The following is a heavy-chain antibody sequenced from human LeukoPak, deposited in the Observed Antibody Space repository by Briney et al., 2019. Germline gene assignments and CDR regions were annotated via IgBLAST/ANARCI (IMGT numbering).Heavy chain of an antibody. CDR3: ARGVGYYDYVWGSS. CDR2: NSSSSSYI. D-gene: IGHD3-16*01. V-gene: IGHV3-21*01. CDR1: GFTFSSYS. J-gene: IGHJ4*02. Sequence: PGGSLRLSCAASGFTFSSYSMNWVRQAPGKGLEWVSSNSSSSSYIYYADSVKGRFTISRDNAKNSLYLQMNSLRAEDTAVYYCARGVGYYDYVWGSSRGQGTLVTVSS.